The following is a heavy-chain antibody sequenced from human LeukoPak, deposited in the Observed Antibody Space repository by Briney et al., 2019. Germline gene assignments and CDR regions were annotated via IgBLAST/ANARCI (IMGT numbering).Heavy chain of an antibody. CDR1: GFTFSSYA. V-gene: IGHV3-23*01. J-gene: IGHJ5*02. D-gene: IGHD3-22*01. CDR3: AKDRVVITTWDWFDP. CDR2: ISGSGGST. Sequence: GGSLRLSCAASGFTFSSYAMGWVRQAPGKGLEWVSAISGSGGSTYYADSVKGRFTISRDNSKNTLYLQMNSLRAEDTAVYYCAKDRVVITTWDWFDPWGQGTLVTVSS.